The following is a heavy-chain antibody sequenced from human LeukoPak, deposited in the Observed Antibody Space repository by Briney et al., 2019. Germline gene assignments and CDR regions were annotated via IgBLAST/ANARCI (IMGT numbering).Heavy chain of an antibody. D-gene: IGHD6-13*01. J-gene: IGHJ5*02. CDR3: ARGDSSSWYRGSWWFDP. Sequence: GGSLRLSCAASGFTFSSYWMSWVRQAPGKGLEWVANIKQDGSEKYYVDSVKGRFTISGDNAKNSLYLQMNSLRAEDTAVYYCARGDSSSWYRGSWWFDPWGQGTLVTVSS. CDR1: GFTFSSYW. CDR2: IKQDGSEK. V-gene: IGHV3-7*01.